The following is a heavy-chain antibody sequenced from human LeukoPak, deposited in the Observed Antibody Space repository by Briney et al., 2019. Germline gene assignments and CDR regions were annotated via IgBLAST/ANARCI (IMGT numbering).Heavy chain of an antibody. Sequence: GGSLRLSCAASGFTFSSYAMSWVRQAPGKGLEWVSAISGSGGSTYYADSVKGRFTISRDNSKNTLYLQMNSLRAEDTAVYYCATTFHYGSGSYCFDYWGRGTLVTVSS. CDR3: ATTFHYGSGSYCFDY. V-gene: IGHV3-23*01. J-gene: IGHJ4*02. CDR2: ISGSGGST. CDR1: GFTFSSYA. D-gene: IGHD3-10*01.